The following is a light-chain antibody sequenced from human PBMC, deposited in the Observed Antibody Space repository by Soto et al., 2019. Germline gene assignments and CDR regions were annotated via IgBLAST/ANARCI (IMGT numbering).Light chain of an antibody. J-gene: IGKJ4*01. CDR3: QQYNTYPLT. V-gene: IGKV1-5*01. CDR1: QSITSG. Sequence: DIQMTQSPSTLSASVGDRVAITCRASQSITSGLAWYQQKPGKAPQLLIYAASSLESGVPSRFSGSGSGTEFTLTISSLQPDDFATYYCQQYNTYPLTFGGGTRVEIK. CDR2: AAS.